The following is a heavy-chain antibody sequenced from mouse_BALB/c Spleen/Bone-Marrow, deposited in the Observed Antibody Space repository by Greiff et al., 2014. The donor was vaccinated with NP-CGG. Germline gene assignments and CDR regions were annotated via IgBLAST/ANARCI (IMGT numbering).Heavy chain of an antibody. V-gene: IGHV1-54*01. CDR1: GYAFTNYL. Sequence: VPLQQSGAELVRPGTSVKVSCKASGYAFTNYLIEWVKQRPGQGLEWIGVINPGSGGTNYNEKFKGKATLTADKSSSTAYMQLSSLTSDDSAVYFCARSGYGNYFYAMDYWGQGTSVTVSS. CDR3: ARSGYGNYFYAMDY. D-gene: IGHD2-10*02. J-gene: IGHJ4*01. CDR2: INPGSGGT.